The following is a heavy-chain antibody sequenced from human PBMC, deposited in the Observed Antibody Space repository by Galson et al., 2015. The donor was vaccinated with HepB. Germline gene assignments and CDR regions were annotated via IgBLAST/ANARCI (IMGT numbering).Heavy chain of an antibody. D-gene: IGHD6-19*01. Sequence: QSGAEVKKPGESLRISCKGSGYSFTSYWISWVRQVPGKGLEWMGRIDPSDSYTNYSPSFQGHVTISADKSISTAYLQWSSLKASDTAMYSCAVLAVAPNWFDPWGQGTLVTVSS. CDR1: GYSFTSYW. J-gene: IGHJ5*02. CDR2: IDPSDSYT. V-gene: IGHV5-10-1*01. CDR3: AVLAVAPNWFDP.